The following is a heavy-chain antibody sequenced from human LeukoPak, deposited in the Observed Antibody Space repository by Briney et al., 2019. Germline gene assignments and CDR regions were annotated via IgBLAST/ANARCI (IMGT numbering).Heavy chain of an antibody. CDR3: ARDRGTGYYRRLNWFDP. Sequence: SVKVSCKASGGTFSSYAISWVRQAPGQGLEWMGGIIPIFGTANYAQKFQGRVTITTDESTSTAYMELSSLRSEDTAVYYCARDRGTGYYRRLNWFDPWGQGTLVTVSS. V-gene: IGHV1-69*05. J-gene: IGHJ5*02. D-gene: IGHD3/OR15-3a*01. CDR1: GGTFSSYA. CDR2: IIPIFGTA.